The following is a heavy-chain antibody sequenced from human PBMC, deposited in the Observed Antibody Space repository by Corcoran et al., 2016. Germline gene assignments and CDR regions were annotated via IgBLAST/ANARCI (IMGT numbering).Heavy chain of an antibody. CDR3: TTDFITMVRGVQVGYYYYGMDV. D-gene: IGHD3-10*01. CDR1: GFTFSNAW. J-gene: IGHJ6*02. CDR2: IKSKTDGGTT. Sequence: EVQLVESGGGLVKPGGSLRLSCAASGFTFSNAWMNWVRQAPGKGLEWVGRIKSKTDGGTTDYAAPVKGRFTISRDDSKNTLYLQMNSLKTEDTAVYYCTTDFITMVRGVQVGYYYYGMDVWGQGTTVTVSS. V-gene: IGHV3-15*07.